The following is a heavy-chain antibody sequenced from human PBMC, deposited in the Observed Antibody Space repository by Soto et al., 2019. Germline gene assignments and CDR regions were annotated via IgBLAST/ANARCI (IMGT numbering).Heavy chain of an antibody. Sequence: EVQLLESGGGLVQPGGSLRLSCAASGFTFTNYAMSWVRQAPGKGLEWVAAVSGSGGTTYYADSVRGRFTISRDNSKNTLYVPMNSLRAVDTAIYYCAKGLIRSYSIPNPDYGLDVWGQGTTVTVSS. CDR2: VSGSGGTT. J-gene: IGHJ6*02. CDR1: GFTFTNYA. D-gene: IGHD3-10*01. CDR3: AKGLIRSYSIPNPDYGLDV. V-gene: IGHV3-23*01.